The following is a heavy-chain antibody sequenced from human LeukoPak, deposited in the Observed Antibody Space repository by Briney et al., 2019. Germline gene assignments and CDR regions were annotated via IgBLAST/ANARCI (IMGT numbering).Heavy chain of an antibody. D-gene: IGHD6-6*01. J-gene: IGHJ6*02. V-gene: IGHV1-18*01. CDR2: ISAYNGNT. Sequence: GASVKVSCKASGYTFTSYGISWVRQAPGQGLEWMGWISAYNGNTNYAQELQGRVTMTTDTSTSTAYMELRSLRSDDTAVYYCARDFGIAARPREDYYYGMDVWGQGTTVTVSS. CDR1: GYTFTSYG. CDR3: ARDFGIAARPREDYYYGMDV.